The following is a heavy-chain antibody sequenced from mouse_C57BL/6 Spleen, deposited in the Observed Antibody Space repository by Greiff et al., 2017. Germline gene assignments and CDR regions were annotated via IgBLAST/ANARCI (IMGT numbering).Heavy chain of an antibody. Sequence: QVQLQQSGAELVKPGASVKISCKASGYAFSSDWMNWVKQRPGKGLEWIGQIYPGDGDTNYNGKFKGKATLTADKSSSTAYMQLSSLTSEDSAVYFCARGGSSRELDYWGQGTTLTVS. CDR3: ARGGSSRELDY. J-gene: IGHJ2*01. CDR2: IYPGDGDT. CDR1: GYAFSSDW. D-gene: IGHD1-1*01. V-gene: IGHV1-80*01.